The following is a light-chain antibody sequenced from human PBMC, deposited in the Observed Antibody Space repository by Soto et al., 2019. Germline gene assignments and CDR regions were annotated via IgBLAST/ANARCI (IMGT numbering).Light chain of an antibody. CDR3: QSYDSSLSGSNVV. CDR1: SSNIGAGYD. Sequence: QSVLTQPPSVSGAPGQRVTISCTGSSSNIGAGYDVHWYQQLPGTAPKLLIYGNSNRPSGVPDRCSGSKSVTSASLAITGLQAEDEADYYCQSYDSSLSGSNVVFGGGTKLTVL. CDR2: GNS. J-gene: IGLJ2*01. V-gene: IGLV1-40*01.